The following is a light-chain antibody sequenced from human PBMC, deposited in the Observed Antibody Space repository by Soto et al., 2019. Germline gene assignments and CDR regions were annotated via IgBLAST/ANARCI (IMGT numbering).Light chain of an antibody. CDR1: QSISSW. V-gene: IGKV1-5*01. CDR3: QQYSTYPWT. J-gene: IGKJ1*01. Sequence: DIQMTQSPSTLSASVGDRVTITCRASQSISSWLAWYQQKPGKAPKVLIFDASSLESGVPSRFSDSGSATEFTLTISSLQPDDFATYYCQQYSTYPWTFGQGTKVEIK. CDR2: DAS.